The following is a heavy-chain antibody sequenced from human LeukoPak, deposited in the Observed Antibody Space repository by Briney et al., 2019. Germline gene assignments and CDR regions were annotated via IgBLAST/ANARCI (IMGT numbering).Heavy chain of an antibody. Sequence: ASVKVSCKASGYTFTSYDINWVRQATGQGLEWKGWMNPNSGNTGYAQKFQGRVTMTRNASISTAYMELSSLRSDDTAVYYCARGLGGYGNWFDPWGQGTLVTVSS. CDR1: GYTFTSYD. CDR3: ARGLGGYGNWFDP. J-gene: IGHJ5*02. CDR2: MNPNSGNT. D-gene: IGHD5-18*01. V-gene: IGHV1-8*01.